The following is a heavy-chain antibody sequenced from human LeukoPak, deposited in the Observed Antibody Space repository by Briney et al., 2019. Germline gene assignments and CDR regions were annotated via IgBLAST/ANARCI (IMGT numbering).Heavy chain of an antibody. Sequence: PGGSLKLSCAALGFTFGDFAIHLVRQTPGKGLEWVSLISWDGGSTYYADSVKGRFTISRDNSKNSLYLQMNSLRAEDTALYYCAKDMYGSGSYGGIDYWGQGTLVTVSS. D-gene: IGHD3-10*01. CDR1: GFTFGDFA. J-gene: IGHJ4*02. CDR2: ISWDGGST. CDR3: AKDMYGSGSYGGIDY. V-gene: IGHV3-43D*04.